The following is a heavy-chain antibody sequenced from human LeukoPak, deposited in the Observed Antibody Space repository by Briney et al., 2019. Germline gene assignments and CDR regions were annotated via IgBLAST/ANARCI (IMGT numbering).Heavy chain of an antibody. J-gene: IGHJ4*02. CDR1: GFTFSIYS. V-gene: IGHV3-48*04. CDR2: ISSSSGSI. CDR3: ARVRADSYSDD. Sequence: PGGSLRLSCAASGFTFSIYSMNWVRHAPGKGLEWDSYISSSSGSIYYADSVRGRFTISRDTAKNSLYLQMNSLRAEDTAVYYCARVRADSYSDDWGQGTLVIVSS. D-gene: IGHD3-3*01.